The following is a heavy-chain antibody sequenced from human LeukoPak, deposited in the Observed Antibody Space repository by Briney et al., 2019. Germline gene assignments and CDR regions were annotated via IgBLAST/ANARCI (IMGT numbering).Heavy chain of an antibody. CDR1: GYTFTGYY. Sequence: ASVKVSRKASGYTFTGYYMHWVRQAPGQGLEWMGWVNPNSGGTNYAQKFQGRVTMTRDTSISTAYMELSRLRSDDTAVYYCAPQRGDYADAFDIWGQGTMVTVSS. CDR3: APQRGDYADAFDI. V-gene: IGHV1-2*02. D-gene: IGHD4-17*01. J-gene: IGHJ3*02. CDR2: VNPNSGGT.